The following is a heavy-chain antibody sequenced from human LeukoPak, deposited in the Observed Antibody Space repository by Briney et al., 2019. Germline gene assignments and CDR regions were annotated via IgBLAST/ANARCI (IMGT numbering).Heavy chain of an antibody. V-gene: IGHV1-18*01. CDR3: VRGVAAADYYYYMDV. Sequence: ASVKVSCKASGYTFTSYGISWVRQAPGQGLEWMGWISAYNGSTNYAQKPQGRVTMTTDTSTSTAYMELRSLRSDDTAVYYCVRGVAAADYYYYMDVWGKGTTVTVSS. J-gene: IGHJ6*03. CDR1: GYTFTSYG. D-gene: IGHD6-13*01. CDR2: ISAYNGST.